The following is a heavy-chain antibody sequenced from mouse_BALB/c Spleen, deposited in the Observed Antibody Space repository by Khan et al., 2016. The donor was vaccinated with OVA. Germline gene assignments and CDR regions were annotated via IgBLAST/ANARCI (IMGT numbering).Heavy chain of an antibody. Sequence: QVQLQQSGAELVKPGASVKMSCTVSGYTFTSYWMHWVNQRPGQGLEWIGYINPSTGYTEYNQKFKDKATLTTDSSSSTAYMQLSMLTSEDSAAHYCAAAILFDWSLDDWGQGTSVTISS. V-gene: IGHV1-7*01. D-gene: IGHD2-13*01. CDR1: GYTFTSYW. CDR2: INPSTGYT. CDR3: AAAILFDWSLDD. J-gene: IGHJ4*01.